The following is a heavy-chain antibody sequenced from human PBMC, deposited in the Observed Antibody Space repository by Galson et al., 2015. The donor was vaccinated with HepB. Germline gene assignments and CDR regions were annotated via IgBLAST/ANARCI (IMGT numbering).Heavy chain of an antibody. CDR1: GYTFTSYG. CDR3: ARAKGIVVVRNRYFDY. J-gene: IGHJ4*02. V-gene: IGHV1-18*04. D-gene: IGHD3-22*01. CDR2: ISAYNGNT. Sequence: SVKVSCKASGYTFTSYGISWVRQAPGQGLEWMGWISAYNGNTNYAQKLQGRVTMTTDTSTSTAYMELRSLRSDDTAVYYCARAKGIVVVRNRYFDYWGQGTLVTVSS.